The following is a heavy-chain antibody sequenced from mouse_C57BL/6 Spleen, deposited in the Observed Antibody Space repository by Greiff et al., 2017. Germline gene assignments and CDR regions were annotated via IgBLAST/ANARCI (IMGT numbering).Heavy chain of an antibody. CDR1: GYTFTDYY. CDR3: ARQVRLDYAMDY. Sequence: VQLQQSGPELVKPGASVKIPCTASGYTFTDYYMDWVKQSHGKSLEWIGDINPNNGGTIYNQKFKGKYTLTVDKSSSTAYMELRSLTSEDTAVYYSARQVRLDYAMDYWGQGTSVTVSS. V-gene: IGHV1-18*01. CDR2: INPNNGGT. J-gene: IGHJ4*01. D-gene: IGHD3-2*02.